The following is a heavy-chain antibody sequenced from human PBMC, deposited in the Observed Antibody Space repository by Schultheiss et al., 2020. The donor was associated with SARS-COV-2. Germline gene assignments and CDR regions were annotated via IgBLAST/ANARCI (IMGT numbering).Heavy chain of an antibody. Sequence: SETLSLTCTVSGGSISSSSYYWGWIRQPPGKGLEWIGSIYYSGSTYYNPSLKSRVTISVDTSKNQFSLKLSSVTAADTAVYYCARATRPNWFDPWGQGTLVTVSS. J-gene: IGHJ5*02. D-gene: IGHD6-25*01. CDR3: ARATRPNWFDP. CDR2: IYYSGST. CDR1: GGSISSSSYY. V-gene: IGHV4-39*01.